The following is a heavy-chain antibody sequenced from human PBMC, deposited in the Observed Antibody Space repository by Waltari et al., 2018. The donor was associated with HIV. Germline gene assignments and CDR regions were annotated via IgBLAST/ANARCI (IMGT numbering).Heavy chain of an antibody. CDR2: INPISGGT. D-gene: IGHD2-8*01. J-gene: IGHJ4*02. Sequence: QVQLVQSGAEVKKPGASVKVSCKASGYTFTGYYIHWVRQAPGQGLEWMGRINPISGGTDYAQKFQGRVTMTRETSISTAYMELRRLRSDDTAVYFCTRIPKVGVYFDYWGQGTLVTVSS. V-gene: IGHV1-2*06. CDR1: GYTFTGYY. CDR3: TRIPKVGVYFDY.